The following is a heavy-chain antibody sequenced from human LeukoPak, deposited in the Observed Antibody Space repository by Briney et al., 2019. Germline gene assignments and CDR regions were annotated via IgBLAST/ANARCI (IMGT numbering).Heavy chain of an antibody. CDR2: INHSGST. CDR3: ARRSFQWLWRDY. V-gene: IGHV4-34*01. J-gene: IGHJ4*02. Sequence: PSETLSLTCAVYGGSFSGYYWSWIRQPPGKGLEWIGEINHSGSTNHNPSLKSRVTISVDTSKNQFSLKLSSVTAADTAVYYCARRSFQWLWRDYWGQGTLVTVSS. CDR1: GGSFSGYY. D-gene: IGHD5-12*01.